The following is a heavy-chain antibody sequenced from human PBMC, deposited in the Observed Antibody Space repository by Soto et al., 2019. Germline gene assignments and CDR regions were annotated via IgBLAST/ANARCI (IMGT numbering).Heavy chain of an antibody. J-gene: IGHJ4*02. CDR3: ARSRHPNDGLYSNYAFDY. CDR1: GGSISSGGYY. V-gene: IGHV4-31*03. CDR2: IYYSGST. D-gene: IGHD4-4*01. Sequence: PSETLSLTCTVSGGSISSGGYYWSWIRQHPGKGLEWIGYIYYSGSTYYNPSLKSRVTISVDTSKNQFSLKLSSVTAADTAVYYCARSRHPNDGLYSNYAFDYWGQGTLVTVSS.